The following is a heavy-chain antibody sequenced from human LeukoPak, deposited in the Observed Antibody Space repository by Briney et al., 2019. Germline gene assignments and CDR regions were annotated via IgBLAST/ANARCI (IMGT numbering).Heavy chain of an antibody. D-gene: IGHD2-15*01. J-gene: IGHJ4*02. V-gene: IGHV4-4*02. CDR3: ARIHRYCSGGACYVLDN. Sequence: PSETLSLTCAVSGGSISSSNWWSWVRQPPEKGLQWIGEIYHSGSTNYNPSLKSRVTISVDKSKNQFSLNLNSVTAADTAVYYCARIHRYCSGGACYVLDNWGQGTLVAVSS. CDR2: IYHSGST. CDR1: GGSISSSNW.